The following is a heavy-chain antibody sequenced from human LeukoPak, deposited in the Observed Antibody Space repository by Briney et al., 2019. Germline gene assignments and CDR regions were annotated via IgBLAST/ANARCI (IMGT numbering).Heavy chain of an antibody. J-gene: IGHJ3*02. CDR1: GGSISSYY. D-gene: IGHD1-14*01. CDR2: IYTSGST. CDR3: ASFGNSAFDI. Sequence: SETLSLTCTVSGGSISSYYWSWIRQPAGKGLEWIGRIYTSGSTNYNPSLKSRVTMSVDTSKNQFSLQLVSVTAADTAVYFCASFGNSAFDIWGQGTMVTVSS. V-gene: IGHV4-4*07.